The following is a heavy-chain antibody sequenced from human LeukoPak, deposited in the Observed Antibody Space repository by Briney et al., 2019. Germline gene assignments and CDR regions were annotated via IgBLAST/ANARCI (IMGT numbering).Heavy chain of an antibody. CDR2: ISGSGGST. CDR3: AKEFAYSYGYGVYYYYGMDV. D-gene: IGHD5-18*01. J-gene: IGHJ6*02. V-gene: IGHV3-23*01. CDR1: GITLSNYG. Sequence: GGSLRLSCAVSGITLSNYGMSWVRQAPGKGLEWVSAISGSGGSTYYADSVKGRFTISRDNSKNTLYLQMNSLRAEDTAVYYCAKEFAYSYGYGVYYYYGMDVWGQGTTVTVSS.